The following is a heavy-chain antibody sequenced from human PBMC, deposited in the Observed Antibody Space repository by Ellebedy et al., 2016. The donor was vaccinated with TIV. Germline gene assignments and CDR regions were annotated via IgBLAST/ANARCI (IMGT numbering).Heavy chain of an antibody. Sequence: SVKVSXKASGGTFSSYAISWVRQAPGQGLEWMGRIIPILGIANYAQKFQGRVTITADKSTSTAYMELSSLRSEDTAVYYCAGGAYYYDSSGYQDPYYYYGMDVWGQGTTVTVSS. CDR1: GGTFSSYA. CDR2: IIPILGIA. D-gene: IGHD3-22*01. J-gene: IGHJ6*02. V-gene: IGHV1-69*04. CDR3: AGGAYYYDSSGYQDPYYYYGMDV.